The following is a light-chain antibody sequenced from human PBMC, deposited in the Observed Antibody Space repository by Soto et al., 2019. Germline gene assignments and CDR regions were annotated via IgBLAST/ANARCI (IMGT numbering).Light chain of an antibody. J-gene: IGKJ1*01. CDR1: QSVSSY. CDR2: DAS. V-gene: IGKV3-11*01. CDR3: QQYVNPLQSPQT. Sequence: ETVLTQSPAALSLSAGDRATLSCRASQSVSSYLAWYQQKPGQDPRLLIYDASNRATGIPARFSGSGSGTDFALTISRLEPEDLAVYYCQQYVNPLQSPQTFGQGTKVDI.